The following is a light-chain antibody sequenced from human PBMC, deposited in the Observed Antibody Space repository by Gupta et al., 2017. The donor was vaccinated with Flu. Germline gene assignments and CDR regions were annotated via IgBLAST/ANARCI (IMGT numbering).Light chain of an antibody. J-gene: IGKJ1*01. CDR1: HDIDYY. CDR2: GAG. V-gene: IGKV1-39*01. Sequence: PSSLAASIGDRVVITCRASHDIDYYLHWYQHKPGRAPSLLIFGAGSVNTGVPSRVSGTGSGTNFTLAISGLQPEDFSTYYCQQSFSDPWTFGQGTTVEV. CDR3: QQSFSDPWT.